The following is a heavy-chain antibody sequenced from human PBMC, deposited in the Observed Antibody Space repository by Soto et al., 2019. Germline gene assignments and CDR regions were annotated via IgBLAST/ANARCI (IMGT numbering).Heavy chain of an antibody. CDR3: ARVVPGAEAWFGP. CDR2: ISLYSDGT. Sequence: GASVKVSCKTSGYTFSNYGITWVRQAPGQPLEWLGWISLYSDGTSYAQKFRGRVSMTTDTSTTTAYMELRSLRPDDTAVYYCARVVPGAEAWFGPWGQGTLVTVSS. J-gene: IGHJ5*02. CDR1: GYTFSNYG. V-gene: IGHV1-18*01.